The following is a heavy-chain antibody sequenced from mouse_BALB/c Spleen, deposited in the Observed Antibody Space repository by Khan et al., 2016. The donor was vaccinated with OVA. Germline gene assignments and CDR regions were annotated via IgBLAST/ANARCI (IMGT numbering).Heavy chain of an antibody. CDR1: GYAFSNYW. J-gene: IGHJ3*01. Sequence: QVQLQQSGAELVRPGSSVKISCKASGYAFSNYWMNWVKQRPGQGLEWIGQIYPGDGDTSFNGKFRGKATRTADKSSSTAYMQLSSLTSEDSAVYFCARSGYDYFAYWGQGTLVTVSA. V-gene: IGHV1-80*01. D-gene: IGHD2-14*01. CDR3: ARSGYDYFAY. CDR2: IYPGDGDT.